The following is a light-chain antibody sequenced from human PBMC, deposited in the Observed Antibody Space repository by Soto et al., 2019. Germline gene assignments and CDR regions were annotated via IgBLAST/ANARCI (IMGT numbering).Light chain of an antibody. CDR2: AAS. Sequence: DIQMTQSPSSLSESAGDRVTITCRASQGMSTYLNWYQQKPGKAPKLLIYAASSLQSGVPSRFSGSGSETAFTLTISSLQPEDFATYSCQQSYSTTWTFGQGTKVEIQ. V-gene: IGKV1-39*01. CDR1: QGMSTY. J-gene: IGKJ1*01. CDR3: QQSYSTTWT.